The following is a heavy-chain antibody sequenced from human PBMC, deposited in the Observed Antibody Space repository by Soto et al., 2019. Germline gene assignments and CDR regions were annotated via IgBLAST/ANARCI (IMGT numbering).Heavy chain of an antibody. CDR1: GGSISSGPYS. D-gene: IGHD2-2*01. J-gene: IGHJ5*02. CDR2: FYYSEST. V-gene: IGHV4-39*01. Sequence: SETLSLTCTVSGGSISSGPYSWGWIRQPPGKGLDWIGTFYYSESTHYNPSLESRVTMSVDTSKKQSSLRLSSVTAADTAVYYCARLHCDSPNCVPLDPWGQGTLVTVSS. CDR3: ARLHCDSPNCVPLDP.